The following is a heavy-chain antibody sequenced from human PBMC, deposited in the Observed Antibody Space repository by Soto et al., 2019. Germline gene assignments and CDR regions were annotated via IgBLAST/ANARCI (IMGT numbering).Heavy chain of an antibody. D-gene: IGHD2-15*01. V-gene: IGHV3-21*01. CDR1: GFTFSSNS. J-gene: IGHJ4*02. CDR2: ITSSGYT. Sequence: EVQLVESGGGLVNPGGSLRLSCAASGFTFSSNSMNWVRQAPGKGLEWVSSITSSGYTYYADSVKGRFTISRDNAKSSVYLPMNSLRAEDTAVYYWASAPGGWPLQYWGQGTLVTVSS. CDR3: ASAPGGWPLQY.